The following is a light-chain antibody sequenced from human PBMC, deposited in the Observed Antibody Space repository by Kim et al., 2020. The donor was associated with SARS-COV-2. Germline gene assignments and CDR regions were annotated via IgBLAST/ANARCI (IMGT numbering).Light chain of an antibody. Sequence: LGQTVRITCQGASLRSYYASWYQQQPGQAPVLVIYGKNNRPSGIPDRFSGSSSGNTASLTITGAQAEDEADYYCNSRDSSGNHLVFGGGTQLTVL. CDR3: NSRDSSGNHLV. V-gene: IGLV3-19*01. CDR1: SLRSYY. J-gene: IGLJ2*01. CDR2: GKN.